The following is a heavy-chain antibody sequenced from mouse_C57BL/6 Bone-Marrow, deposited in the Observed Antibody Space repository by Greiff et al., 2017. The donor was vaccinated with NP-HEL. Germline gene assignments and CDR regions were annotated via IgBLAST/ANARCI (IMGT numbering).Heavy chain of an antibody. V-gene: IGHV1-26*01. CDR1: GYTFTDYY. D-gene: IGHD2-2*01. J-gene: IGHJ2*01. CDR3: AREGGYEENY. CDR2: INPNNGGT. Sequence: VQLKQSGPELVKPGASVKISCKASGYTFTDYYMNWVKQSHGKSLEWIGDINPNNGGTSYNQKFKGKATLTVDKSSSTAYMELRSLTSEDSAVYYCAREGGYEENYWGQGTTLTVSS.